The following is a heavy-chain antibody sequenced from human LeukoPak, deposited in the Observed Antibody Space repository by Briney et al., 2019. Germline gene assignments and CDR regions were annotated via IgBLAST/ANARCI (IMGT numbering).Heavy chain of an antibody. CDR2: IYPGDSDT. Sequence: GESLKISCKGSGYSFTSYWIGWVRQMPGKGLEWMGIIYPGDSDTRYSPSFQGQVTISADKSISTAYLQWSSLKASDTAMYYCARQTPDPIGGSGSYWVRRAYYYYYMDVWGKGTTVTVSS. CDR1: GYSFTSYW. D-gene: IGHD3-10*01. CDR3: ARQTPDPIGGSGSYWVRRAYYYYYMDV. J-gene: IGHJ6*03. V-gene: IGHV5-51*01.